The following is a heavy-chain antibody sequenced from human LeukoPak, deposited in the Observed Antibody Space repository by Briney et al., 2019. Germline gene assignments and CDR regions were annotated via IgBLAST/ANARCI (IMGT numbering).Heavy chain of an antibody. D-gene: IGHD1-26*01. CDR3: ARDQMRGSIVGATTLYPTFDY. CDR2: ISSSSSYI. Sequence: GGSLRLSCAASGFTFSSYSMNWVRQAPGKGLEWVSSISSSSSYIYYADSVKGRFTISRDNAKNSLYLQMNSLRAEDTAVYYCARDQMRGSIVGATTLYPTFDYWGQGTLVTVSS. CDR1: GFTFSSYS. V-gene: IGHV3-21*01. J-gene: IGHJ4*02.